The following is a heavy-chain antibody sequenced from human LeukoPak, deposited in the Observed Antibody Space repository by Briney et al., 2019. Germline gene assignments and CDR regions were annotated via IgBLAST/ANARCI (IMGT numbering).Heavy chain of an antibody. D-gene: IGHD2-15*01. CDR1: GYTFTNYY. Sequence: ASVKVSCKASGYTFTNYYMHWVRQAPGQGLEWMGIINPSGGITNYAQKFQGRVTMTRDMSTSTAYMELSRLRSDDTAVYYCAKMGCSGGSCYYPNAYGGQGTLVTVSS. J-gene: IGHJ4*02. CDR2: INPSGGIT. CDR3: AKMGCSGGSCYYPNAY. V-gene: IGHV1-46*01.